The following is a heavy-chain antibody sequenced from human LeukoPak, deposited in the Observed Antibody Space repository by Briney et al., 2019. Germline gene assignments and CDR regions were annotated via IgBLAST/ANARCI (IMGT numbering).Heavy chain of an antibody. CDR1: GYTFTSYA. CDR3: ARLTVTPYYFDY. D-gene: IGHD4-17*01. CDR2: INVGNGNT. J-gene: IGHJ4*02. V-gene: IGHV1-3*01. Sequence: ASVKVSCKASGYTFTSYAIHWVRQAPGQSPEWMGWINVGNGNTKYSQKFQERDTITRDTSASTAYMELSSLRSEDTAVYYCARLTVTPYYFDYWGQGTLVTVSS.